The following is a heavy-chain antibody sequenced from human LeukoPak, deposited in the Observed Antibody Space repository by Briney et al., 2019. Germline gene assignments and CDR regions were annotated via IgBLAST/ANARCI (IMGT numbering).Heavy chain of an antibody. Sequence: GGSLRLSCAASGFTFSSYAMSWVRQAPGKGLEWVSAIRDSGSSTHYADSVKGRFTTSRDNSKNTLSLQMNSLRAEDTAIYYCAKYGPQDSGSSHFDYWGQGALVTVSS. J-gene: IGHJ4*02. V-gene: IGHV3-23*01. CDR1: GFTFSSYA. D-gene: IGHD1-26*01. CDR2: IRDSGSST. CDR3: AKYGPQDSGSSHFDY.